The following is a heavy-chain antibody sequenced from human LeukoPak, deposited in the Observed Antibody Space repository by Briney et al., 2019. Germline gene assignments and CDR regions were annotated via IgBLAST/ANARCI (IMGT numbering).Heavy chain of an antibody. CDR3: ARDRAWNYFDY. CDR2: ISNDGSRK. CDR1: GFTFSRHG. V-gene: IGHV3-30*03. D-gene: IGHD3-3*01. Sequence: PGGSLGLSCAASGFTFSRHGMHWVRQAPGKGLEWVAIISNDGSRKYYAHSVEGRFTISRDNSKNTLYLQMDSLRAEDTAVYYCARDRAWNYFDYWGQGTLVTVSS. J-gene: IGHJ4*02.